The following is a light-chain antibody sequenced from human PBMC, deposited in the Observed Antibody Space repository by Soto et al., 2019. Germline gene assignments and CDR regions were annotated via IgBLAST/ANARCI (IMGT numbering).Light chain of an antibody. V-gene: IGLV2-14*01. CDR3: SSYAGSNNPVV. CDR1: SSDVGTYNF. CDR2: EVS. Sequence: QSVLTQPASVSGSPGQSITISCTGTSSDVGTYNFVSWYQQLPGKAPKLLIYEVSNRPSGISDRFSGSKSDNTASLTISGLQAEDEADYYCSSYAGSNNPVVFGGGTKLTVL. J-gene: IGLJ2*01.